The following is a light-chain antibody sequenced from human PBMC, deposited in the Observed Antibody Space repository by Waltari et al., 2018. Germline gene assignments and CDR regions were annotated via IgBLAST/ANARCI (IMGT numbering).Light chain of an antibody. CDR1: SNDVGSYYL. CDR3: CSYATSNTWV. V-gene: IGLV2-23*02. Sequence: QSAMTQPASVSGSPGQSITIPCTGTSNDVGSYYLVSWYQQYPGKAPKLMIYEVIERPSGVSNRVSGSKSGKTASLTISGLQAEDEADYYCCSYATSNTWVFGGGTKLTVL. CDR2: EVI. J-gene: IGLJ3*02.